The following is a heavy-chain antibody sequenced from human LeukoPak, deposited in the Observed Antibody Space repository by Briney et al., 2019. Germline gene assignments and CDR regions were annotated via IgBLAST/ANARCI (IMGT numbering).Heavy chain of an antibody. J-gene: IGHJ4*02. CDR2: IYTSGST. CDR1: GGSISSYY. D-gene: IGHD3-22*01. V-gene: IGHV4-4*07. Sequence: SETLSLTCTVSGGSISSYYWSWIRQPAGKGLEWIGRIYTSGSTNYNPSFKSRVTMSVDTSKNQFSLKLSSVTAADTAVYYCVRDTYYYDSSGYSGDYWGQGTLVTVSS. CDR3: VRDTYYYDSSGYSGDY.